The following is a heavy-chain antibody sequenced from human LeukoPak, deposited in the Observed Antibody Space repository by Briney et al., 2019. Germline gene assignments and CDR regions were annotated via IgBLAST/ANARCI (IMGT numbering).Heavy chain of an antibody. D-gene: IGHD3-3*01. J-gene: IGHJ3*02. Sequence: QSGGSLRLSCAASGFTFSSYEMSWVRQAPGKGLEWVSVIYSGGSTYYADSVKGRFTISRDNSKNTLYLQMNSLRAEDTAVYYCARASRVAGDAFDIWGQGTMVTVSS. CDR1: GFTFSSYE. V-gene: IGHV3-53*01. CDR2: IYSGGST. CDR3: ARASRVAGDAFDI.